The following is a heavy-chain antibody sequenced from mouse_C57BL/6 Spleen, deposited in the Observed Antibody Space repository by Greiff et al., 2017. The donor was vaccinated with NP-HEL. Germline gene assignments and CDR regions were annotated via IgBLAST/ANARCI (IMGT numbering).Heavy chain of an antibody. V-gene: IGHV1-72*01. CDR1: GYTFTSYW. J-gene: IGHJ1*03. CDR2: IDPNSGGT. CDR3: ARGSVGGVHYGGYFDV. Sequence: VQLQQPGAELVKPGASVKLSCKASGYTFTSYWMHWVKQRPGRGLEWIGRIDPNSGGTKYNEKFKSKATLTVDKPSSTAYMQLSSLTSEDSAVYYCARGSVGGVHYGGYFDVWGTGTTVTVSS. D-gene: IGHD1-1*02.